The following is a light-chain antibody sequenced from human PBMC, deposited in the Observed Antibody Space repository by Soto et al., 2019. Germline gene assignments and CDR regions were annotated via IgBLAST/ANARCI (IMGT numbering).Light chain of an antibody. CDR1: SSDVGGYNY. CDR2: EVS. J-gene: IGLJ1*01. V-gene: IGLV2-8*01. CDR3: SSYAGSNNSYV. Sequence: QSVLTQPPSASGSPGQSVTISCTGNSSDVGGYNYVSWYQQHPGKAPKLMIYEVSKRPSGVPDRFSGSKSGNTASLTVSGLQAEDEADYYCSSYAGSNNSYVFGTGTKVTVL.